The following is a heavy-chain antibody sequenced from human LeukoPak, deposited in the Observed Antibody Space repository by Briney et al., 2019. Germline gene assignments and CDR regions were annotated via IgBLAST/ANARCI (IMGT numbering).Heavy chain of an antibody. CDR2: ISSSSSYI. CDR3: ARTKSGYFDY. CDR1: GFTFSSYE. D-gene: IGHD3-3*01. Sequence: PGGSLRLSCAASGFTFSSYEMNWVRQAPGKGLEWVSSISSSSSYIYYADSVKGRFTISRDNAKNSLYLQMNSLRAEDTAVYYCARTKSGYFDYWGQGTLVTVSS. V-gene: IGHV3-21*01. J-gene: IGHJ4*02.